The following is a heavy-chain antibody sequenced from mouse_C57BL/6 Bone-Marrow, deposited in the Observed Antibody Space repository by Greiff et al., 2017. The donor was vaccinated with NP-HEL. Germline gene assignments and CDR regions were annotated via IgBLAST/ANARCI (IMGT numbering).Heavy chain of an antibody. Sequence: EVQLQQSGPELVKPGASVKISCKASGYTFTDYYMNWVKQSHGKSLEWIGDINPNNGGTSYNQKFKGKATLTVDKSSRTAYMELRSLTSEDSAVYYCARSPNYYGSSYWYFDVWGTGTTVTVSS. CDR2: INPNNGGT. D-gene: IGHD1-1*01. V-gene: IGHV1-26*01. CDR1: GYTFTDYY. J-gene: IGHJ1*03. CDR3: ARSPNYYGSSYWYFDV.